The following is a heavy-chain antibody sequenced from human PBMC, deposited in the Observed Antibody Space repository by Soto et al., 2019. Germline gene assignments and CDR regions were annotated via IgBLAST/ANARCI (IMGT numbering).Heavy chain of an antibody. Sequence: QVQLVQSGAEVKKPGSSVRVSCKTSGGSFSNYAFSWVRQAPGQGLEWMGAIIPMFGTPNYAQMFQGRVTITAAESTTTAYMEVSSLRSEDSAVYYCARGATVTREYFYGMDVWGQGTTVTVSS. CDR1: GGSFSNYA. V-gene: IGHV1-69*01. CDR3: ARGATVTREYFYGMDV. J-gene: IGHJ6*02. D-gene: IGHD4-4*01. CDR2: IIPMFGTP.